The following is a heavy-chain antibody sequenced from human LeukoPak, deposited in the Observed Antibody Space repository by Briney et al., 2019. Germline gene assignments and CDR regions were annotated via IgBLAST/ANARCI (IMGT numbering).Heavy chain of an antibody. CDR1: GYSFTSYW. Sequence: GESLQISCKGSGYSFTSYWIGWVRQMPGKGLEWMGIIYPGDSDTRYSPSFQGQVTISADKPISTAYLQWSSLQASDTAMYYCARRLCSSSCYMDYWGQGTLVTVSS. CDR2: IYPGDSDT. V-gene: IGHV5-51*01. D-gene: IGHD2-2*02. CDR3: ARRLCSSSCYMDY. J-gene: IGHJ4*02.